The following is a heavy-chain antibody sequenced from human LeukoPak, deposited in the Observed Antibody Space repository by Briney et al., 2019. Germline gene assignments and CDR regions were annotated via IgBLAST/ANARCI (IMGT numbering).Heavy chain of an antibody. CDR3: ARDSFDIVALMDV. Sequence: ASVKVSCKASGYTFTSYDISWVRQAPGQGLEWMGGIIPIFGTANYAQKFQGRVTITADESTSTAYMELSSLRSEDTAVYYCARDSFDIVALMDVWGKGTTVTVSS. CDR1: GYTFTSYD. V-gene: IGHV1-69*13. J-gene: IGHJ6*03. D-gene: IGHD2-15*01. CDR2: IIPIFGTA.